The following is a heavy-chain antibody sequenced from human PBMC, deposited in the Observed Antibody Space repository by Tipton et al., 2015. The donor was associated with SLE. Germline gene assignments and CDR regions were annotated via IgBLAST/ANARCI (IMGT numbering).Heavy chain of an antibody. CDR2: IYYSGST. Sequence: TLSLTCTVSGGSISSSSYYWGWIRQPPGKGLEWIGSIYYSGSTYYNPSLKSRVTISVDTSKNQSSLKLSSVTAADTAVYYCAGGGTMVQGVIGLDYWGQGTLVTVSS. V-gene: IGHV4-39*07. D-gene: IGHD3-10*01. J-gene: IGHJ4*02. CDR1: GGSISSSSYY. CDR3: AGGGTMVQGVIGLDY.